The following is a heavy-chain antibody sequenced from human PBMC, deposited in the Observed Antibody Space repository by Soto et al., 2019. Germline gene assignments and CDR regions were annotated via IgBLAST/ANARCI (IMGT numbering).Heavy chain of an antibody. J-gene: IGHJ4*02. D-gene: IGHD1-1*01. V-gene: IGHV3-74*01. CDR1: GFTFSSYW. CDR2: INSDGSST. CDR3: AKKVPGSNPLDS. Sequence: GGSLRLSCAASGFTFSSYWMHWVRQAPGKGLVWVSRINSDGSSTSYADSVKGRFTISRDNSKNTLYLQMNSLRAEDTAVYYYAKKVPGSNPLDSWGQGALVTVSS.